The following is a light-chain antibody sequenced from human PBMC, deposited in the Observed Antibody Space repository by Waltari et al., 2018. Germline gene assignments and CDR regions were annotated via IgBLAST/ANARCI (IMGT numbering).Light chain of an antibody. Sequence: DIQMTPSPSSLAAYDGGRVIISCRANQTISNYLNWYRFKSGRAQDLLIYAASSSTRGVALHVSGSGAGTDFTLTISGLQPEDVATYFCQQSFSLPYTVGQGTNL. J-gene: IGKJ2*01. CDR3: QQSFSLPYT. CDR2: AAS. CDR1: QTISNY. V-gene: IGKV1-39*01.